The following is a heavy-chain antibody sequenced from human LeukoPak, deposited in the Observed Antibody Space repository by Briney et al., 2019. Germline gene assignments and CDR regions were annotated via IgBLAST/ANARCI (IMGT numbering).Heavy chain of an antibody. J-gene: IGHJ4*02. CDR2: IKSKIDGGTI. CDR1: GFTFNNAW. V-gene: IGHV3-15*05. D-gene: IGHD3-10*01. Sequence: GGSLRLSCAASGFTFNNAWMSWVRQAPGKGLEWVGRIKSKIDGGTIDYAAPVKGRFTISRDDSKNTLYLQMNSLRAEDTALYYCARRDYYGSGSPDFWGQGTLVTVSS. CDR3: ARRDYYGSGSPDF.